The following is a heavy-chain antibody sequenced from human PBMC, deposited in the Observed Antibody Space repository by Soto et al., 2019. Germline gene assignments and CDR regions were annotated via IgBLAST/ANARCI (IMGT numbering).Heavy chain of an antibody. CDR1: GGSISSGGYY. V-gene: IGHV4-31*03. J-gene: IGHJ3*02. D-gene: IGHD5-18*01. CDR3: ARERYSYGRHDAFDI. CDR2: IYYSGST. Sequence: QVQLQESGPGLVKPSQTLSLTCTVSGGSISSGGYYWSWIRQHPGKGLEWIGYIYYSGSTYYNPSLKSRVTISVDTSKNQFSLKLSSVTATDTAVYYCARERYSYGRHDAFDIWGQGTMVTVSS.